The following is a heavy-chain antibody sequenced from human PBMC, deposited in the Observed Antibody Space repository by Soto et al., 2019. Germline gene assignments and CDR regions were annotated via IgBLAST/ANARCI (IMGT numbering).Heavy chain of an antibody. V-gene: IGHV4-4*07. J-gene: IGHJ2*01. D-gene: IGHD3-10*02. CDR3: ARDSTMVGIFDL. Sequence: QVQLQESGPGLVRPSETLSLTCTVSGVSISNYYWSWIRQPAGKGLEWIGRFYTIRSTNYNPSFKSRVTMSVDTSKNQFSLRLTSVTAADTAVYYCARDSTMVGIFDLWGRGTLVTVSS. CDR1: GVSISNYY. CDR2: FYTIRST.